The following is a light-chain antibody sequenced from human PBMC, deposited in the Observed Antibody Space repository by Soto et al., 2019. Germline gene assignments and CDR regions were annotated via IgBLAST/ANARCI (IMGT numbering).Light chain of an antibody. Sequence: QSLLTQPPSASGSPGQSVTISCTGTSSDIGAYNFVSWYQQHPGKAPKFMIYEVSKRPSGVPDRFSGSKSGNTASLTVSGLQAEDEADYFCSSYAGSNSYVFGTGTKLTVL. V-gene: IGLV2-8*01. J-gene: IGLJ1*01. CDR3: SSYAGSNSYV. CDR2: EVS. CDR1: SSDIGAYNF.